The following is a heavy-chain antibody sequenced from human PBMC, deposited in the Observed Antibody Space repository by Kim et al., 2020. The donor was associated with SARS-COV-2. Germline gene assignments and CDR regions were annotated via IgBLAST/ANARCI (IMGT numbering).Heavy chain of an antibody. J-gene: IGHJ4*02. Sequence: GGSLRLSCAASGFTFSSYGMHWVRQAPGKGLEWVAVIWYDGSNKYYADSVKGRFTISRDNSKNTLYLQMNSLRAEDTAVYYCARDGGEYDSSGYTEIFDYWGQGTLVTVSS. V-gene: IGHV3-33*01. D-gene: IGHD3-22*01. CDR3: ARDGGEYDSSGYTEIFDY. CDR2: IWYDGSNK. CDR1: GFTFSSYG.